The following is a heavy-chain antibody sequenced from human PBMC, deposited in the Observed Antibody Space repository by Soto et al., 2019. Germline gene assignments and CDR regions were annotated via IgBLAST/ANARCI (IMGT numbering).Heavy chain of an antibody. CDR1: GGTFSSYA. Sequence: GASVKVSCKASGGTFSSYAMSWVRQAPGQGQEWMGGIIPIFGTANYAQKFQGRVTITADESTSTAYMELSSLRSEDTAVYYCARGSYYYDSSGYQGWFDPWGQGTLVTVSS. CDR2: IIPIFGTA. V-gene: IGHV1-69*13. D-gene: IGHD3-22*01. J-gene: IGHJ5*02. CDR3: ARGSYYYDSSGYQGWFDP.